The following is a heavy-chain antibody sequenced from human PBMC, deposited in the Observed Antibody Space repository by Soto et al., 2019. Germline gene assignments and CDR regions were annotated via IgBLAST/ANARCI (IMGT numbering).Heavy chain of an antibody. J-gene: IGHJ4*02. CDR1: GFTFSSYG. Sequence: GGSLRLSCAASGFTFSSYGMHWVRQAPGKGLEWVSAIGTAGDTYYPGSVKGRFTISRENAKNSLYLQMNSLRAGDTAVYYCARATPPSIAAAGRWFDYWGQGTLVTVSS. V-gene: IGHV3-13*04. CDR2: IGTAGDT. D-gene: IGHD6-13*01. CDR3: ARATPPSIAAAGRWFDY.